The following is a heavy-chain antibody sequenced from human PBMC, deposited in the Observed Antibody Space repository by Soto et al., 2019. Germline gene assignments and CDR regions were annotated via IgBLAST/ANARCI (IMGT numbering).Heavy chain of an antibody. CDR1: GYTFTGYY. J-gene: IGHJ2*01. Sequence: ASVKVSCKASGYTFTGYYMHWVRQAPGQGLEWMGWINPNSGGTNYAQKFQGWVTMTRDTSISTAYMELSRLRSDDTAVYYCARDPGILTYYYDRSGYYNWYFDLWGRGTLVTVSS. CDR2: INPNSGGT. V-gene: IGHV1-2*04. CDR3: ARDPGILTYYYDRSGYYNWYFDL. D-gene: IGHD3-22*01.